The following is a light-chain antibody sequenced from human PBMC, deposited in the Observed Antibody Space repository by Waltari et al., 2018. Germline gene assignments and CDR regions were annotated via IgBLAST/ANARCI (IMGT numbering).Light chain of an antibody. CDR2: DDR. Sequence: SCVVTQPPPVSVAPGQTARIYCGGTDVGSTPVHSYQPKPGQAPVLVVFDDRFRPSGLPGRFSGSNSGNTAALTINRVEAGDEADYYCQVWDSRSDHVVFGGGTKLTLL. CDR3: QVWDSRSDHVV. V-gene: IGLV3-21*02. CDR1: DVGSTP. J-gene: IGLJ3*02.